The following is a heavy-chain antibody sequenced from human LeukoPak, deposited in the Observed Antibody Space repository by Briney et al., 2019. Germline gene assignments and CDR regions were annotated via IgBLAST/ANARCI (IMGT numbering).Heavy chain of an antibody. J-gene: IGHJ5*02. D-gene: IGHD6-13*01. CDR2: ISDSGRTI. V-gene: IGHV3-48*03. CDR1: GFTFTSYE. Sequence: GGSLRLSCAASGFTFTSYEMNWVRQAPGKGLEWVSYISDSGRTIYYADSVKGRFTISRDNAKNSLYLQMNSLRAEDTAVYYCARDKIEAAVSGSLFDHWGQGTLVTVSS. CDR3: ARDKIEAAVSGSLFDH.